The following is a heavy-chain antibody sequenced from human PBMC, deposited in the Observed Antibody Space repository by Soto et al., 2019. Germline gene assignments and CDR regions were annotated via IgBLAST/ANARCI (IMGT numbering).Heavy chain of an antibody. V-gene: IGHV1-69*13. CDR1: GDTFNRYA. J-gene: IGHJ4*02. D-gene: IGHD3-3*01. CDR3: ARGARFLEWLSFDH. Sequence: QVQLEQSGAEVKTLGSSVKVSCKASGDTFNRYAISWVRQAPGQGLEWMGGIIPIFGTANYAPQFQDRVAISADESTATADMELTSLKSEDTAVYFCARGARFLEWLSFDHWGQGALVTGSS. CDR2: IIPIFGTA.